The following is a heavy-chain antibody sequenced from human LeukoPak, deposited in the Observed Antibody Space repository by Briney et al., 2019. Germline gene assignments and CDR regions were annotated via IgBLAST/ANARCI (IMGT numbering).Heavy chain of an antibody. CDR1: GGSISSSTYY. V-gene: IGHV4-39*01. CDR3: ARRPTYATTGSDY. D-gene: IGHD1-1*01. Sequence: SETLSLTCTVSGGSISSSTYYWGWIRQPPGKGLEWIGTIYYSGTTYYNPSLESRVTISVDTSKNQFSLRLSSVTAADTAVYYCARRPTYATTGSDYWGQGTLVTVSS. J-gene: IGHJ4*02. CDR2: IYYSGTT.